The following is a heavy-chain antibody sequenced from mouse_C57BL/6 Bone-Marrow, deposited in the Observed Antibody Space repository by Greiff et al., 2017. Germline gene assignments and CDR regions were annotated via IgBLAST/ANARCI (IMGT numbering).Heavy chain of an antibody. J-gene: IGHJ1*03. D-gene: IGHD1-1*01. CDR2: IDPSDSET. V-gene: IGHV1-52*01. Sequence: QVQLQQPGAELVRPGSSVKLSCKASGYTFTSYWMHWVKQRPIQGLEWIGNIDPSDSETHYNQKFKDKATLTVDKSSSTAYMQLSSLTSEDSAVYYCARDYYDSSCWYFDVWGTGTTVTVSS. CDR1: GYTFTSYW. CDR3: ARDYYDSSCWYFDV.